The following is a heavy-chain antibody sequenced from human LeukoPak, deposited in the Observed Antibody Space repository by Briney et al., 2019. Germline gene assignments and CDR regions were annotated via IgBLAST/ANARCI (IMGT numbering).Heavy chain of an antibody. J-gene: IGHJ4*02. V-gene: IGHV4-39*01. D-gene: IGHD1-1*01. Sequence: PSETLSLTCTVSGGSISSSSYYWGWIRQPPGKGLEWIGSIYYSGSTYYNPSLKSRVTISVDTSKNQFSLKLSSLTAADTAVYYCASYRAGETTPNFDYWGQGTLVTVSS. CDR3: ASYRAGETTPNFDY. CDR1: GGSISSSSYY. CDR2: IYYSGST.